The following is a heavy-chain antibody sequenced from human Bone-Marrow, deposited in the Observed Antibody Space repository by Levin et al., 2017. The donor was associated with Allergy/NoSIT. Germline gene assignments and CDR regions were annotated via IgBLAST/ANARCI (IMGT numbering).Heavy chain of an antibody. V-gene: IGHV3-49*03. CDR3: ALGGAAAA. CDR1: GFPFGDYA. D-gene: IGHD6-13*01. CDR2: IKSRRTGGST. J-gene: IGHJ5*02. Sequence: AGGSLRLSCTTSGFPFGDYAMSWFRQAPGEAPEWLGYIKSRRTGGSTKYAESLQGRFSISRDDSMGTAYLQLTSLKVEDTGVYYCALGGAAAAWGQGTQVTVSS.